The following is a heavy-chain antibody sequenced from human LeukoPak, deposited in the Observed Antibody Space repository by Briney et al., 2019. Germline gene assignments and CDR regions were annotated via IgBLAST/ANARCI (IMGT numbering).Heavy chain of an antibody. CDR3: ARKENVFYYFDY. J-gene: IGHJ4*02. V-gene: IGHV4-61*01. Sequence: PSETLSLTCTVSGGSVSSGRYYWSWIRQPPGKGLEWIGYIYYSGSTNYNPSLKSRVTISVDTSKNQFSLKLSSVTAADTAVYYCARKENVFYYFDYWGQGTLVTVSS. CDR2: IYYSGST. CDR1: GGSVSSGRYY. D-gene: IGHD3/OR15-3a*01.